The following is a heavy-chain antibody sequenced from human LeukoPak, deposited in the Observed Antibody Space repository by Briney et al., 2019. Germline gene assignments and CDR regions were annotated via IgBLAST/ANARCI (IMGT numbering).Heavy chain of an antibody. CDR2: IYYSGST. Sequence: SETLSLTCTVSGGSISSGGYYWSWIRQHPGKGLEWIGYIYYSGSTYYNPSLKSRVTISVDTSKNQFSLKLSSVTAADTAVYYCARSPVIRAAFDIWGQGTMVTVSS. CDR1: GGSISSGGYY. D-gene: IGHD2-21*01. J-gene: IGHJ3*02. V-gene: IGHV4-31*03. CDR3: ARSPVIRAAFDI.